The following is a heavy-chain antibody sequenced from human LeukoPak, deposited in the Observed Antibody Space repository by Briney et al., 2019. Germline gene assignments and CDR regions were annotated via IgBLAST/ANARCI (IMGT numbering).Heavy chain of an antibody. CDR2: INPKSGGT. V-gene: IGHV1-2*02. J-gene: IGHJ4*02. CDR3: ARRLWFGECLDY. D-gene: IGHD3-10*01. CDR1: GYTFTGYY. Sequence: ASVKVSCKASGYTFTGYYMHWVRQAPGQGLEWMGWINPKSGGTNYAHNFQGRVTMTRDTSISTAYMELSRLRSDDTAVYYCARRLWFGECLDYWGQGTLVTVSS.